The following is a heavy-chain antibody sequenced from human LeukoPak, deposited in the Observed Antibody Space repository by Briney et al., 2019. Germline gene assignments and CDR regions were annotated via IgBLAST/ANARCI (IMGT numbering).Heavy chain of an antibody. CDR2: IRSNDGHT. CDR3: ARQQLVPNWFDP. Sequence: ASVTVSFKSSVYIFTNYDISWVRQAPGQGLEGMGWIRSNDGHTKYAQKFQGRVTMTMDTFTTTFYMELRSLTSDDTAMYYCARQQLVPNWFDPWGQGTLVTVSS. J-gene: IGHJ5*02. CDR1: VYIFTNYD. D-gene: IGHD6-13*01. V-gene: IGHV1-18*01.